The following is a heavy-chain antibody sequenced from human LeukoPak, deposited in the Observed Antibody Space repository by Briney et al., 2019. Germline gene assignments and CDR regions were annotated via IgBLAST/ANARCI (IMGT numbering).Heavy chain of an antibody. V-gene: IGHV3-74*01. Sequence: GGSLRLSCAASGFTFSSYWMHWVRQAPGKGLVWVSRINSDGSSTSYADSVKGRFTISRDNAKNTLYLQMNSLRAEDTAVYYCARAPENWNDVLDYWGQGTLVTVSS. CDR1: GFTFSSYW. J-gene: IGHJ4*02. D-gene: IGHD1-1*01. CDR3: ARAPENWNDVLDY. CDR2: INSDGSST.